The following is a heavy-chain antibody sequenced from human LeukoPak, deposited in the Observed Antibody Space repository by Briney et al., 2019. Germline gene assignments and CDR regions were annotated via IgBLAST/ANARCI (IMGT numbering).Heavy chain of an antibody. D-gene: IGHD2/OR15-2a*01. Sequence: SETLSLTCTVSGGSISSSSYYWGWIRQPPGEGLEWIGSIYYSGSTYYNPSLKSRVTISVDTSKNQFSLKLSSVTAADTAVYYCARHNVRISRTVLFDYWVQGTLVTVAS. CDR1: GGSISSSSYY. V-gene: IGHV4-39*01. J-gene: IGHJ4*02. CDR2: IYYSGST. CDR3: ARHNVRISRTVLFDY.